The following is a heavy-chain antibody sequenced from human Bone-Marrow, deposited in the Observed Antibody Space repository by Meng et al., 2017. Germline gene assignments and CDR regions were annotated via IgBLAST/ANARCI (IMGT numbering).Heavy chain of an antibody. D-gene: IGHD3-22*01. Sequence: SETLSLTCAVYGGSFSGYYWSWIRQPPGKGLEWIGEINHSGSTNYNPSLKSRVTISVDTSKNQFSLKLSSVTAADTAVYYCARIPFDTSGYHEECYFDLWGRGAVVTVSS. V-gene: IGHV4-34*01. CDR2: INHSGST. CDR1: GGSFSGYY. J-gene: IGHJ2*01. CDR3: ARIPFDTSGYHEECYFDL.